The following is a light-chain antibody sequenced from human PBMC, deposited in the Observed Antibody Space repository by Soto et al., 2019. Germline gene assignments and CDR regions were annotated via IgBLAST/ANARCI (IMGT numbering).Light chain of an antibody. CDR1: YDFIDTY. Sequence: EIVLTQSPGTLSLSPGQTATLSCRANYDFIDTYLAWYQQKPGQAPRLVIFGASNRATGIPDRFRGSGSGTDYILTISRLETEDFAVYYCQHFGSSPPRFTFGPGTKVEVK. V-gene: IGKV3-20*01. J-gene: IGKJ3*01. CDR3: QHFGSSPPRFT. CDR2: GAS.